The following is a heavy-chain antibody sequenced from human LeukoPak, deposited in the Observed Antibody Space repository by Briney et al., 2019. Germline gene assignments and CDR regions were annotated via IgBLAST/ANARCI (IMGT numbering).Heavy chain of an antibody. Sequence: ASVKVSCKASGYTFTGYYMHWVRQAPGQGLEWMGWINPNSGGTNYAQKFQGRVTMTRDTSIGTAYMGLSRLRSDDTAVYYCARVPARSNIVVVPAAPRASDYWGQGTLVTVSS. D-gene: IGHD2-2*01. CDR2: INPNSGGT. CDR1: GYTFTGYY. V-gene: IGHV1-2*02. CDR3: ARVPARSNIVVVPAAPRASDY. J-gene: IGHJ4*02.